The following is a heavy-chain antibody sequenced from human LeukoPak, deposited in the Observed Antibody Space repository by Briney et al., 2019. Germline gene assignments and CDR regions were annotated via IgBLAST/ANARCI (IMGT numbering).Heavy chain of an antibody. CDR2: ISGSGGST. Sequence: GGSLRLSCAVSGFTFSSYAMSWVRQAPGKGLEWVSAISGSGGSTYYADSVKGRFTISRDNSKSTLYPQMNSLRAEDTAVYYCAKAAAVYYYFDYWGQGTLVTVSS. D-gene: IGHD6-13*01. CDR3: AKAAAVYYYFDY. CDR1: GFTFSSYA. V-gene: IGHV3-23*01. J-gene: IGHJ4*02.